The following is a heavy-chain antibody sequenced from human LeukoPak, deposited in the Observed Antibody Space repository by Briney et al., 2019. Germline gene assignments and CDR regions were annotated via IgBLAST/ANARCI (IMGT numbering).Heavy chain of an antibody. V-gene: IGHV3-21*01. CDR1: GFTFSSYS. Sequence: GGSLRLSCAASGFTFSSYSMNWVRQAPGKGLEWVSSISSSSSYIYYADSVKGRFTISRDNAKNSLYLQMNSLRAEDTAVYYCARDRDYGSGSYYNRYYYGMDVWGQGTTVTVSS. D-gene: IGHD3-10*01. CDR2: ISSSSSYI. CDR3: ARDRDYGSGSYYNRYYYGMDV. J-gene: IGHJ6*02.